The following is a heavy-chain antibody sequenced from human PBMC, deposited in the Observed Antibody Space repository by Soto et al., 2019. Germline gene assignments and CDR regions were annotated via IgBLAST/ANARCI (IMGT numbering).Heavy chain of an antibody. D-gene: IGHD3-10*01. Sequence: QVQLVQSGAELKKPGSSVKVSCKASGDTFSGYPINWVRQAPGEGLEWMGRIIPVFGTTNDAQRFEGRVTFTADEPTNTAYLELRGLLSEDTVGYYCARDGGFGELKYWGPGTLVTVSS. CDR2: IIPVFGTT. CDR3: ARDGGFGELKY. V-gene: IGHV1-69*18. J-gene: IGHJ4*02. CDR1: GDTFSGYP.